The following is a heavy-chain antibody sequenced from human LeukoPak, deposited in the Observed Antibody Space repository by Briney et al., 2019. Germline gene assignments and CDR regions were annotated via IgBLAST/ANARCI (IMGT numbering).Heavy chain of an antibody. Sequence: PGGSLRLSCAASGFTFSSYWMSWVRQAPGKGLEWVANIKQDGSEKYYVDSVKGRFTISRDNAKNSLYLQMNSLRAEDTAVYYCARPLNYYGSGSYYNVGGSSAYFDYWGQGTLVTVSS. D-gene: IGHD3-10*01. CDR2: IKQDGSEK. CDR3: ARPLNYYGSGSYYNVGGSSAYFDY. J-gene: IGHJ4*02. CDR1: GFTFSSYW. V-gene: IGHV3-7*01.